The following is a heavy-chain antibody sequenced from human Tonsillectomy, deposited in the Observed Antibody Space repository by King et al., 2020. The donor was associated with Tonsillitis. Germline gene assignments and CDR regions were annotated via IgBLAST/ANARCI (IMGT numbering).Heavy chain of an antibody. J-gene: IGHJ4*02. Sequence: QLVQSGGGLVQPGGSLRLSCAASGFTFSSYWMHWVRQAPGKGLVWVSHMDSDGSNTNYADSVKGRFTISRDNAKNTLYLQMNSLRAEDTAVYYCARGGSYIYEPLKYWGQGTLVTVSS. D-gene: IGHD5-18*01. CDR3: ARGGSYIYEPLKY. CDR2: MDSDGSNT. CDR1: GFTFSSYW. V-gene: IGHV3-74*01.